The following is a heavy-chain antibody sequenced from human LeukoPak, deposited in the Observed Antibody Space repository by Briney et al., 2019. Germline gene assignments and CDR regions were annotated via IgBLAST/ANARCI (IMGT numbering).Heavy chain of an antibody. CDR2: IRYDGIAI. Sequence: PGGSLRLSCLASGFTFSSFGMNWVRQAPGKGLEWVTFIRYDGIAIQYADSVKGRFTISRDNSKNALYLQMISLRPEDTAVYFCAKGTSGIIAGGHDYYMDVWGKGTTVTISS. V-gene: IGHV3-30*02. J-gene: IGHJ6*03. D-gene: IGHD6-13*01. CDR3: AKGTSGIIAGGHDYYMDV. CDR1: GFTFSSFG.